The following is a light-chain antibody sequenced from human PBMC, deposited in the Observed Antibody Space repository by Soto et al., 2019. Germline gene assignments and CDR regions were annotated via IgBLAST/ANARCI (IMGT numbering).Light chain of an antibody. Sequence: KPGQSPQLLIYEVSKRFSGVPDRFSGSGSGTDFTLTISRLEPEDFAVYYCQQYGSSSTFGQGTRLEIK. CDR3: QQYGSSST. CDR2: EVS. V-gene: IGKV3-20*01. J-gene: IGKJ5*01.